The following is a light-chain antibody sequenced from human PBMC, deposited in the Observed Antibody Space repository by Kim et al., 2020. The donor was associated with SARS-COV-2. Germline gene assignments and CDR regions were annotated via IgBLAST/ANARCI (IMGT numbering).Light chain of an antibody. V-gene: IGLV2-14*04. J-gene: IGLJ2*01. Sequence: GQSITISCTGTSSDVGGYNYVSWYQQHPGKAPKLIIYDVTQRASGISDRFSGSKSANTASLTISGLQAEDEADYYCSSQTSSLTVLFGGGTQLTVL. CDR2: DVT. CDR1: SSDVGGYNY. CDR3: SSQTSSLTVL.